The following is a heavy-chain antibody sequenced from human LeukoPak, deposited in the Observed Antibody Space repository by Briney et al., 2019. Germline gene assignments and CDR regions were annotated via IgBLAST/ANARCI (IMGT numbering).Heavy chain of an antibody. Sequence: GGSLRLSCAASGFTFSSYAMSWVRQAPGKGLEWVSAISGSGGSTYYADSVKGRFTISRDNSKNTLYLQMNSLRAEDTAVYYCAKDTIAARLTSSLYYFDYWGQGTLVTVSS. CDR1: GFTFSSYA. CDR3: AKDTIAARLTSSLYYFDY. CDR2: ISGSGGST. J-gene: IGHJ4*02. D-gene: IGHD6-6*01. V-gene: IGHV3-23*01.